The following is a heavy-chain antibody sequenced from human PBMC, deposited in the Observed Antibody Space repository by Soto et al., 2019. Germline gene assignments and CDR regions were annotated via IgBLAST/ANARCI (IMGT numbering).Heavy chain of an antibody. D-gene: IGHD3-10*01. J-gene: IGHJ5*02. V-gene: IGHV2-5*02. Sequence: QITLKESGPTLVKPTQTLTLTCTFSGFSLSTTGVGVGWIRQPPRKALEWLALIFWDDDKRYSPSLKSRLTITEDTSKNQVVLTMTNMDPVDTGTYYCAHASGSPQWFDPWGQGTLVTVSS. CDR1: GFSLSTTGVG. CDR2: IFWDDDK. CDR3: AHASGSPQWFDP.